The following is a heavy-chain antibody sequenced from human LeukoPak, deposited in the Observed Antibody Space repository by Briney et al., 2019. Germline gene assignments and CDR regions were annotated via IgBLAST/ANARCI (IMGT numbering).Heavy chain of an antibody. Sequence: GGSLRLSCAASGFTFRSYWMHWVRQAPGKGLVWVSRINSDGSSTSYADSMKGRFTISRDNAKNTLYLQMNSLRAEDTAVYYCAKGITMVVRSGYFDYWGQGTLVTVSS. J-gene: IGHJ4*02. CDR2: INSDGSST. D-gene: IGHD3-10*01. V-gene: IGHV3-74*01. CDR1: GFTFRSYW. CDR3: AKGITMVVRSGYFDY.